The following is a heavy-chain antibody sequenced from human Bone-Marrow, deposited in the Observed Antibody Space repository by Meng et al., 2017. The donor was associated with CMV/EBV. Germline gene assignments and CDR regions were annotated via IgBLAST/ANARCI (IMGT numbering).Heavy chain of an antibody. CDR1: GYTFTGYY. Sequence: ASVKVSCKASGYTFTGYYMHWVRQAPGQGLEWMGWINPNSGGTNYAQKFQGRVTMTRDTSISTAYLELSRLRSNDTAVYYCARDLLYCSSTSCQAAFDPWGQGTRVTVYS. CDR2: INPNSGGT. J-gene: IGHJ5*02. V-gene: IGHV1-2*02. CDR3: ARDLLYCSSTSCQAAFDP. D-gene: IGHD2-2*01.